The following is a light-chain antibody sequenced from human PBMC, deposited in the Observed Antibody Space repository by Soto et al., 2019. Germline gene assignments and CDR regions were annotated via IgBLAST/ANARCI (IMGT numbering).Light chain of an antibody. CDR1: QGIASW. J-gene: IGKJ2*01. CDR3: HQAHSFPYT. V-gene: IGKV1-12*01. Sequence: DIQMTQSPSSVSASVGDRVTITCRASQGIASWLAWYQQKPGKAPNLLIYSASGLHSGVPSRFSGSGSGTDFTLTISSLQPEDFATYYCHQAHSFPYTFGQGTKVEIK. CDR2: SAS.